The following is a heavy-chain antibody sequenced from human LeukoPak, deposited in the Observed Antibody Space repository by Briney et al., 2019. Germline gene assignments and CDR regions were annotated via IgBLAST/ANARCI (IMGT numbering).Heavy chain of an antibody. CDR1: GGSFSGYY. D-gene: IGHD6-13*01. Sequence: PSETLSLTCAVYGGSFSGYYWSWIRQPPGKGLEWIGEINHSGSTNYNPSLKSRVTISVDTSKNQFSLKLSSVTAADTAVYYCARHSGSGTWYYYYGMDVWGQGTTVTVSS. V-gene: IGHV4-34*01. J-gene: IGHJ6*02. CDR3: ARHSGSGTWYYYYGMDV. CDR2: INHSGST.